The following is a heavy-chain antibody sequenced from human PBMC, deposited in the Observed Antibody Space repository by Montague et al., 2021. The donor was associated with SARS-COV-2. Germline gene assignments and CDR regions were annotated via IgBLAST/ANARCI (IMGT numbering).Heavy chain of an antibody. CDR3: ARIHIAAAGTGLDY. CDR1: GFSLSTSGMC. J-gene: IGHJ4*02. CDR2: IDWDDDK. D-gene: IGHD6-13*01. Sequence: PALVKPTQTLTLTCTFSGFSLSTSGMCVSWIRQPPGKALEWLARIDWDDDKYYSTSLKTRLTISKDTSKNQVVLTTTNMDPVDTATYYCARIHIAAAGTGLDYWGQGTLVTVSS. V-gene: IGHV2-70*11.